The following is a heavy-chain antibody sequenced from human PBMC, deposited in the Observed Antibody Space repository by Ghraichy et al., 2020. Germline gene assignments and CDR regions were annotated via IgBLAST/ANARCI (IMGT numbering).Heavy chain of an antibody. CDR2: IYSGGST. CDR1: GFTVSSNY. Sequence: GGSLRLSCAASGFTVSSNYMSWVRQAPGKGLEWVSVIYSGGSTYYADSVKGRFTISRDNSKNTLYLQMNSLRAEDTAVYYCARVRTKRLGGWFDPWGQGTLVTVSS. D-gene: IGHD3-16*01. V-gene: IGHV3-66*02. CDR3: ARVRTKRLGGWFDP. J-gene: IGHJ5*02.